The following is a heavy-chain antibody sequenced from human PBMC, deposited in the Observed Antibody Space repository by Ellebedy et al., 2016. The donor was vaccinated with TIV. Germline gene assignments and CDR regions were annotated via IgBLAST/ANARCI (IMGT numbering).Heavy chain of an antibody. CDR3: ARGYQFRNWLDP. CDR1: GFTFSSYG. D-gene: IGHD2-2*01. J-gene: IGHJ5*02. V-gene: IGHV3-33*01. CDR2: IWYDGSYK. Sequence: GGSLRLXCAAPGFTFSSYGMHWVRQAPGKGLEWVAVIWYDGSYKYYGDSVKGRFTISRDNSKNTLYLQMNSLRVDDTAVYYCARGYQFRNWLDPWGQGTLVTVSS.